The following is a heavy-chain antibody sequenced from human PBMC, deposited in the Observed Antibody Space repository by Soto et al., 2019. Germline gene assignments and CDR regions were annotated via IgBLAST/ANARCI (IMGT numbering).Heavy chain of an antibody. Sequence: ASVKVSCKASGYTFTSYAMHWVRQAPGQSLEWMGWINAGNGNTKYSQKFQGRVTITRDTSASTAYMELSSLRSEDTAVYYCARENIPRIAAAGTMDYWGQGTLVTVSS. CDR1: GYTFTSYA. CDR2: INAGNGNT. D-gene: IGHD6-13*01. V-gene: IGHV1-3*01. J-gene: IGHJ4*02. CDR3: ARENIPRIAAAGTMDY.